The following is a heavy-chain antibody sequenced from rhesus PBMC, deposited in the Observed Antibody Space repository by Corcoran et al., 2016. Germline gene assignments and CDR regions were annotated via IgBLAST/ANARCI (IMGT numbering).Heavy chain of an antibody. Sequence: QVQLQESGPGVVKPSETLSLTCAVSGGSISGGYDWSWIRQPPGKGLEWIGYIYGSSGGTNYNPSLKTRVTISKDVSNNEFSLKLSSVTAADTAVYYCARDQSGTLEVDGYYFDYWGQGVLVTVSS. J-gene: IGHJ4*01. D-gene: IGHD1-38*01. CDR1: GGSISGGYD. V-gene: IGHV4-76*01. CDR2: IYGSSGGT. CDR3: ARDQSGTLEVDGYYFDY.